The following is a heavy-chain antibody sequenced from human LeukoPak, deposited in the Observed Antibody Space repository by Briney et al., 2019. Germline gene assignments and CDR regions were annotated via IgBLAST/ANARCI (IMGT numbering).Heavy chain of an antibody. V-gene: IGHV3-20*04. CDR2: INWNGGST. Sequence: PGGSLRLSCAASGFTFDDYGMSWVRQAPGKGLEWVSSINWNGGSTGYADSVKGRFTISRDNAKNSLYLQMNSLRAEDTALYYCARGQWLSYYFDYWGQGTLVTVSS. D-gene: IGHD6-19*01. CDR3: ARGQWLSYYFDY. CDR1: GFTFDDYG. J-gene: IGHJ4*02.